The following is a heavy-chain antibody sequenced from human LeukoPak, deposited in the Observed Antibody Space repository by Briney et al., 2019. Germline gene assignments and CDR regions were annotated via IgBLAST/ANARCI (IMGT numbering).Heavy chain of an antibody. CDR2: INHSGST. Sequence: KPSEILSLTCAVYGGSFSGYYWSWIRQPPGKGLEWIGEINHSGSTNYNPSLKSRVTISVDTSKNQFSLKLSSVTAADTAVYYCARGLYSSSCRYGPWGQGTLVTVSS. CDR3: ARGLYSSSCRYGP. J-gene: IGHJ5*02. D-gene: IGHD6-13*01. V-gene: IGHV4-34*01. CDR1: GGSFSGYY.